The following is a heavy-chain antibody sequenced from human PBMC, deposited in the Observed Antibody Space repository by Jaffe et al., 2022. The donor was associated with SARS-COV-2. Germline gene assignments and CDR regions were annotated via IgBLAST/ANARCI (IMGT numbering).Heavy chain of an antibody. CDR1: GFTVSSNY. Sequence: EVQLVESGGGLVQPGGSLRLSCAASGFTVSSNYMSWVRQAPGKGLEWVSVIYSGGSTYYADSVKGRFTISRDNSKNTLYLQMNSLRAEDTAVYYCARDLSGDYKADYYYYGMDVWGQGTTVTVSS. V-gene: IGHV3-66*02. CDR3: ARDLSGDYKADYYYYGMDV. D-gene: IGHD4-17*01. J-gene: IGHJ6*02. CDR2: IYSGGST.